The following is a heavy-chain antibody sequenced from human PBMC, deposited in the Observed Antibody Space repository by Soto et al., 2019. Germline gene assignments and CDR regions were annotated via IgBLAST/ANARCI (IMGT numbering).Heavy chain of an antibody. Sequence: EVQLVESGGGLVQPGGSLKLSCAASGFTFSGSAMHWVRQASGKGLEWVGRIRSKANSYATAYAASVKGRFTISRDDSKHTAYLQKNSLKTEDTDVYYCTSQGIAAASNWFDPWGQGTLVTVSS. J-gene: IGHJ5*02. CDR1: GFTFSGSA. D-gene: IGHD6-13*01. CDR3: TSQGIAAASNWFDP. CDR2: IRSKANSYAT. V-gene: IGHV3-73*02.